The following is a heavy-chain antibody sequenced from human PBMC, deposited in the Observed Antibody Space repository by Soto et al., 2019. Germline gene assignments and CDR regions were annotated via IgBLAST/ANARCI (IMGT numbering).Heavy chain of an antibody. D-gene: IGHD5-18*01. CDR2: IYDGGVT. Sequence: SGTQSVPCRVSGAVVTSGENYWSWVRQPPGKGLEWLGYIYDGGVTAYTPALKSRVTVSRDRPNNQVSLNLRSVKPADTAVYCCVRDLAHGYTGNVWGHGRLVTVSS. V-gene: IGHV4-30-4*08. J-gene: IGHJ3*01. CDR3: VRDLAHGYTGNV. CDR1: GAVVTSGENY.